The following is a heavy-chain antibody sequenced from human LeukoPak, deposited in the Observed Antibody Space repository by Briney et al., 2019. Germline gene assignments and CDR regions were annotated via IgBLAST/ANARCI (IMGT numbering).Heavy chain of an antibody. CDR2: ISIDGGDT. CDR1: GFSFSSNW. CDR3: ARGPYYAAGSFDY. D-gene: IGHD3-10*01. J-gene: IGHJ4*02. V-gene: IGHV3-74*01. Sequence: GGSLRLSCAASGFSFSSNWMHWFRQAPGKGLVWVSRISIDGGDTVYADSVKGRFTVSRDNAKDTLYLQMNSLRVEDTAVYYCARGPYYAAGSFDYWGQGTLVTVSS.